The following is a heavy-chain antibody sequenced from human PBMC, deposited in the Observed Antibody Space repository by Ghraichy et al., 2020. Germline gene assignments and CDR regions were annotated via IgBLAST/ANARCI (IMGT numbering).Heavy chain of an antibody. CDR2: IRSRAYGGTA. V-gene: IGHV3-49*03. D-gene: IGHD1-1*01. CDR3: ARDWNHFDY. CDR1: GFTFGDYG. Sequence: GESLNISCAASGFTFGDYGMTWFRQAPGKGLEWVGFIRSRAYGGTAESAASVKGRFTISRDDSKSIAYLQMSSLKPEDTAVYYCARDWNHFDYWGQGTLVTVSS. J-gene: IGHJ4*02.